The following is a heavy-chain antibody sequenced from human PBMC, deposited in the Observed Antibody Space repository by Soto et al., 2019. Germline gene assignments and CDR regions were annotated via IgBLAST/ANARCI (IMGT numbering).Heavy chain of an antibody. CDR3: ARAVVTAIVDYFDY. Sequence: EVQLVESGGGLVQPGGSLRLSCAASGFTFSSYSMNWVRQAPGKGLEWVSYISSSSSAIFYADSVKGRLTISRDNAKNSLYLQMNSLRDEDTAVYYCARAVVTAIVDYFDYWGQGTLVTVSS. J-gene: IGHJ4*02. D-gene: IGHD2-21*02. V-gene: IGHV3-48*02. CDR1: GFTFSSYS. CDR2: ISSSSSAI.